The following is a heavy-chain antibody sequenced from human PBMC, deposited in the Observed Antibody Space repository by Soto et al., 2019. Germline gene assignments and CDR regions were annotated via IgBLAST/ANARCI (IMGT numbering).Heavy chain of an antibody. J-gene: IGHJ6*03. V-gene: IGHV4-34*01. D-gene: IGHD2-2*01. CDR1: GGSFSGYY. CDR3: ARARIVVVPAAIRNYYYMDV. Sequence: QVQLQQWGAGLLKPSETLSLTCAVYGGSFSGYYWSWIRQPPGKGLEWIGEINHSGSTNYNPSLKSRVTISVDTSKNQFSLKLSSVTAADTAVYYCARARIVVVPAAIRNYYYMDVWGKGTTVTVSS. CDR2: INHSGST.